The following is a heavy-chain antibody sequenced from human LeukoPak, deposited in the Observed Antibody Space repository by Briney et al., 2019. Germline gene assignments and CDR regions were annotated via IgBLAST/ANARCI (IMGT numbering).Heavy chain of an antibody. Sequence: GGSLRLSCAASGFTFSSYGMHWVRQAPGKGLEWVAVISYDGSNKYYADSVKGRFTISRDNAKNSLFLQMNSLRAEDTAVYYCARGVVPAANVAYWGQGTLVTVSS. CDR1: GFTFSSYG. J-gene: IGHJ4*02. D-gene: IGHD2-2*01. V-gene: IGHV3-30*03. CDR2: ISYDGSNK. CDR3: ARGVVPAANVAY.